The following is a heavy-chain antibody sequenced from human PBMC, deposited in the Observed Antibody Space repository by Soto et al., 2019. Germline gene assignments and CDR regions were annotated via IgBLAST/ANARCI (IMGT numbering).Heavy chain of an antibody. D-gene: IGHD4-17*01. CDR1: GGSISSSSYY. CDR2: IYYSGSP. J-gene: IGHJ3*02. CDR3: ARQLPTTVTTASAFDI. V-gene: IGHV4-39*01. Sequence: SETLSLTCTVSGGSISSSSYYWGWIRQPPGKGLEWIGSIYYSGSPYYNPSLKGRVTISVDTSKNQFSLKLSSVTAADTAVYYCARQLPTTVTTASAFDIWGQGTMVTVSS.